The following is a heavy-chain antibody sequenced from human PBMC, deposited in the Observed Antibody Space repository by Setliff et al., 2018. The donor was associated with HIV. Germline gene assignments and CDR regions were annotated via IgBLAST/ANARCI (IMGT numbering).Heavy chain of an antibody. Sequence: SETLSLTCTVSGGSISSGSYYWSWIRQPPGKGLEWIGSIYYTGGTYYNPSLKSRVTISVDMSKNQFSLKLSSVTAADTAVYYCASSMGSHDAFDIWGQGTMVTVSS. J-gene: IGHJ3*02. V-gene: IGHV4-39*07. CDR2: IYYTGGT. CDR1: GGSISSGSYY. D-gene: IGHD2-8*01. CDR3: ASSMGSHDAFDI.